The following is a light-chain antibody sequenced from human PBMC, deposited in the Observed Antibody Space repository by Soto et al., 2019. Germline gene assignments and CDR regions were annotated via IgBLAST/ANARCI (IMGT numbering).Light chain of an antibody. Sequence: DIQLTQSPSFLSASVGDRVTITCRASQGISSYLAWYQQKPGKAPKLLIYDASTVQSGVPSRFSGSGSGTECTRTIGSLQPEDFAPYYWQQPNSYPVTFGRGTKVEIK. CDR1: QGISSY. J-gene: IGKJ1*01. CDR2: DAS. V-gene: IGKV1-9*01. CDR3: QQPNSYPVT.